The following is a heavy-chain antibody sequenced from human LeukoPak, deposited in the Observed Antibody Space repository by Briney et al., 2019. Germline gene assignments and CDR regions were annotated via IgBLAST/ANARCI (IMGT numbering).Heavy chain of an antibody. V-gene: IGHV1-18*01. D-gene: IGHD6-19*01. CDR2: ISAYNGNT. CDR3: ARPRVGGFDP. CDR1: GYTFTSYG. Sequence: ASVKVSCKASGYTFTSYGISWVRQAPGQGLEWMGWISAYNGNTNYAQRAQGRVTMTTDPSTSTAFMELSGLKSDDTAVYYCARPRVGGFDPWGQGTLVTVSS. J-gene: IGHJ5*02.